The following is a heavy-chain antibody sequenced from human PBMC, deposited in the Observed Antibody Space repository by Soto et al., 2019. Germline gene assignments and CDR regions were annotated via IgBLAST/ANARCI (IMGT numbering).Heavy chain of an antibody. J-gene: IGHJ6*02. CDR1: GFPFSSYA. Sequence: GGSLRLSCAASGFPFSSYAMSWVRQAPGKGLEWVSAISGNGAETSYAASVRGRFTISRDNAKNSLYLQMNSLRAEDTAVYYCAREFGGDGSGSYYNVGYYYYYGMDVWGQGTTVTVSS. CDR2: ISGNGAET. CDR3: AREFGGDGSGSYYNVGYYYYYGMDV. D-gene: IGHD3-10*01. V-gene: IGHV3-21*01.